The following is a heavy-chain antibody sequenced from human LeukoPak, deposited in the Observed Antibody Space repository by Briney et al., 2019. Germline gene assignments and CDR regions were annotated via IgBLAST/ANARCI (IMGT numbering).Heavy chain of an antibody. CDR2: ISAYNGNT. Sequence: ASVKVSCKASGYTFASYGISWVRQAPGQGLEWMGWISAYNGNTNYAQKLQGRVTMTRDTSTSTVYMELSSLRSEDTAVYYCARGHSSSWQHWGQGTLVTVSS. D-gene: IGHD6-13*01. CDR1: GYTFASYG. CDR3: ARGHSSSWQH. J-gene: IGHJ4*02. V-gene: IGHV1-18*01.